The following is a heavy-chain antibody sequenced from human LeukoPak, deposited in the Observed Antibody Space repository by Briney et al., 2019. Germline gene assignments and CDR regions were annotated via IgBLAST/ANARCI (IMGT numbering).Heavy chain of an antibody. D-gene: IGHD3-10*01. CDR2: IYSSGST. Sequence: SETLSLTCTVSGGSISSGSYYWSWLRQPAGTGLEWIGRIYSSGSTNYNPSLKSRVTISQDTSKNQFSLKLNSVTAADTAVYYCARDPDYYGSGSFSYWGQGTLVTVSS. J-gene: IGHJ4*02. CDR1: GGSISSGSYY. V-gene: IGHV4-61*02. CDR3: ARDPDYYGSGSFSY.